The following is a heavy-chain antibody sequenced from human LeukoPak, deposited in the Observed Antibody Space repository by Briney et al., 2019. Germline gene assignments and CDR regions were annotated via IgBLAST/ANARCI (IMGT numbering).Heavy chain of an antibody. CDR1: GYTFTGYY. Sequence: VASVKVSCKASGYTFTGYYMHWVRQAPGQGLEWMGIINPSGGSTSYAQKFQGRVTMTRDTSTSTVYMELSSLRSEDTAVYYCARDRVRSVAAADFQHWGQGTLVTVSS. CDR2: INPSGGST. V-gene: IGHV1-46*01. CDR3: ARDRVRSVAAADFQH. D-gene: IGHD6-13*01. J-gene: IGHJ1*01.